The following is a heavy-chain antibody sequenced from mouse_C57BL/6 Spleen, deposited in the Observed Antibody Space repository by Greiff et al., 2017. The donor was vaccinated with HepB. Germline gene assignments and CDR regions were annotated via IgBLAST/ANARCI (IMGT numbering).Heavy chain of an antibody. CDR3: ARDSSLLFAY. CDR2: ISYDGSN. CDR1: GYSITSGYY. V-gene: IGHV3-6*01. J-gene: IGHJ3*01. D-gene: IGHD1-3*01. Sequence: EVQLQQSGPGLVKPSQSLSLTCSVTGYSITSGYYWNWIRQFPGNKLEWMGYISYDGSNNYNPSLKNRISITRDTSKNQFFLKLNSVTTEDTATYYCARDSSLLFAYWGQGTLVTVSA.